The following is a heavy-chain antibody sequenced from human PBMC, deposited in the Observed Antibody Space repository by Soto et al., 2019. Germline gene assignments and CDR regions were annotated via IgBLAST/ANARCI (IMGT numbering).Heavy chain of an antibody. CDR2: INPYNGNT. Sequence: QVQLVQSGTEVKKPGASVKVSCKASGYTFTSYAISWVRQAPGQGLEWMGWINPYNGNTNYAQNLQGRVTMTTDTSTSTAYMELRSLRSDDTAVYYCARDTVMALADAWGQGALVTVSA. CDR3: ARDTVMALADA. D-gene: IGHD5-18*01. V-gene: IGHV1-18*01. CDR1: GYTFTSYA. J-gene: IGHJ4*02.